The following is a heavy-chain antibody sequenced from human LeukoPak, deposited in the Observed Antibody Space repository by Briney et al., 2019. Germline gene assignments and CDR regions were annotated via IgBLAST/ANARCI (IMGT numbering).Heavy chain of an antibody. CDR3: AREYYDSSGTKYAFDI. J-gene: IGHJ3*02. CDR2: IDPDSGGT. CDR1: GYTFTDYY. Sequence: ASVKVSCKASGYTFTDYYVHCVRQAPGQGLEWFGCIDPDSGGTKYAQNFQGRVTMTRDTSITTAYMELSRLRSDDTAVYYCAREYYDSSGTKYAFDIWGQGTVVTVSS. D-gene: IGHD3-22*01. V-gene: IGHV1-2*02.